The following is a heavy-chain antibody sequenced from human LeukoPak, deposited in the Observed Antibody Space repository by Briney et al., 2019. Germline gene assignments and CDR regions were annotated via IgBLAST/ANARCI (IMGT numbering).Heavy chain of an antibody. V-gene: IGHV3-21*01. J-gene: IGHJ1*01. CDR1: GFTFSTHA. D-gene: IGHD5-18*01. CDR2: XXXXGSCL. CDR3: AREALRGYSYGLTRYFQY. Sequence: GGSLRLSCAASGFTFSTHAXXXXXXXPGXXXXXXXXXXXXGSCLYYADSVKGXFXISXDNAKNSLYLQMNSLRAEDTAVYYCAREALRGYSYGLTRYFQYWGQGTLVIVSS.